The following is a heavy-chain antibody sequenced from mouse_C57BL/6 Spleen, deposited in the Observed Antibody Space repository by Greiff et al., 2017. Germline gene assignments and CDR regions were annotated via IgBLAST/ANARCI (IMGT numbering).Heavy chain of an antibody. CDR2: ISYDGSN. D-gene: IGHD1-1*01. V-gene: IGHV3-6*01. CDR1: GYSITSGYY. CDR3: ARGYYYGSSWAY. J-gene: IGHJ3*01. Sequence: EVKLMESGPGLVKPSQSLSLTCSVTGYSITSGYYWNWIRQFPGNKLEWMGYISYDGSNNYNPSLKNRISITRDTSKNQFFLKLNSVTTEDTATYYCARGYYYGSSWAYWGQGTLVTVSA.